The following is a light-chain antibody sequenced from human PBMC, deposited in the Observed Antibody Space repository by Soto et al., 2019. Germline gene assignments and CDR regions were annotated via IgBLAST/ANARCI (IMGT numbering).Light chain of an antibody. CDR1: QSVSSYY. CDR2: DAS. Sequence: EIVLTQSPGTLSLSPGERATLSCRASQSVSSYYLAWYQQKPGQAPRLLIYDASNRATGIPARFSGSGSGTDFTLTISSLQPEDSAVYYCQQYDSSPRTFGQGTNVDIK. J-gene: IGKJ1*01. CDR3: QQYDSSPRT. V-gene: IGKV3-20*01.